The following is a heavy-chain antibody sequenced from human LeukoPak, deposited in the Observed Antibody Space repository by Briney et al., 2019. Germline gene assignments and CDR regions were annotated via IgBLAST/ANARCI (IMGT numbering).Heavy chain of an antibody. V-gene: IGHV4-34*01. CDR3: ARGVSGDFWSGYYGSTRYFQH. CDR2: INHSGST. Sequence: PSETLSLTCAVYGGSFSGYYWSWIRQPPGKGLEWIGEINHSGSTNYNPSLKSRVTISVDTSKNQFSLKLSSVTAADTAVYYCARGVSGDFWSGYYGSTRYFQHWGQGTLVTVSS. CDR1: GGSFSGYY. J-gene: IGHJ1*01. D-gene: IGHD3-3*01.